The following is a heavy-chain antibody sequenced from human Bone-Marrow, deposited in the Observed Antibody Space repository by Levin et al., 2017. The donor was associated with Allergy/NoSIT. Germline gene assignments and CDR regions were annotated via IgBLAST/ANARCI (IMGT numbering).Heavy chain of an antibody. D-gene: IGHD3-22*01. CDR3: AHRDYDTPTSYQVADY. CDR2: IYWDDDK. Sequence: PSQTLSLTCTFSGISLTTRGVGVGWIRQPPGKALEWLAIIYWDDDKRYSPSLNSRLTITKDTSKNQVVLTMTNMDPVDTATYYCAHRDYDTPTSYQVADYWGQGTLVTVSS. V-gene: IGHV2-5*02. CDR1: GISLTTRGVG. J-gene: IGHJ4*02.